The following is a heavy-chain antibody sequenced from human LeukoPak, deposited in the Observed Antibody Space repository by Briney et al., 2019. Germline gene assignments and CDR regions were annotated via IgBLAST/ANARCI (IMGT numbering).Heavy chain of an antibody. J-gene: IGHJ4*02. D-gene: IGHD5-18*01. V-gene: IGHV1-46*01. CDR2: INPSGGST. CDR1: GYSFASYG. CDR3: AREASGYSYGIDY. Sequence: ASVKVSCKASGYSFASYGISWVRQAPGQGLEWMGIINPSGGSTSYAQKFQGRVTMTRDTSTSTVYMELSSLRSEDTAVYYCAREASGYSYGIDYWGQGTLVTVSS.